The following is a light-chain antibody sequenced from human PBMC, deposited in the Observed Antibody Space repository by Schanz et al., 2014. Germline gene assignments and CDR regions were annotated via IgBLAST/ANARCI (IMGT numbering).Light chain of an antibody. CDR1: SSDVGSNNI. J-gene: IGLJ3*02. Sequence: QSALTQPASVSGSPGQSITISCTGTSSDVGSNNIVSWYQQHPGKAPKLLIYEVNKRPSGVPDRFSGSKSGDTASLTVSGLQAEDEATYYCSSFEGRHNWVFGGGTKLTVL. CDR2: EVN. V-gene: IGLV2-8*01. CDR3: SSFEGRHNWV.